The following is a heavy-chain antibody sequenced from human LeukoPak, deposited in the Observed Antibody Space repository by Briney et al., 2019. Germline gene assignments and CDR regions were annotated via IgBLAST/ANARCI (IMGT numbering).Heavy chain of an antibody. CDR1: GFIVSSNY. Sequence: GGSLRLSCAASGFIVSSNYMTWVRQAPGEGLEWVSGIYSAGGTSYADSVKGRFAISRDNSKNTLYLQMNSLRAEDTAVYYCAKDADDYLSYFDYWGQGTLVTVSS. V-gene: IGHV3-53*01. D-gene: IGHD4-11*01. CDR2: IYSAGGT. J-gene: IGHJ4*02. CDR3: AKDADDYLSYFDY.